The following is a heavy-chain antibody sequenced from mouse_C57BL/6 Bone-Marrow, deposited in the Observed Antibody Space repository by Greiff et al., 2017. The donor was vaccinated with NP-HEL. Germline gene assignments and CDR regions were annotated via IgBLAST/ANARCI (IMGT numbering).Heavy chain of an antibody. V-gene: IGHV1-19*01. J-gene: IGHJ2*01. Sequence: VQLQQSGPVLVKPGASVKMSCKASGYTFTDYYMNWVKQSHGKSLEWIGVINPYNGGTSYNQKFKGKATLTVDKSSSTAYMELNSLTSEDSAVYYCAREAAWDGEGYFDYWGQGTTLTVSS. CDR2: INPYNGGT. CDR3: AREAAWDGEGYFDY. CDR1: GYTFTDYY. D-gene: IGHD4-1*01.